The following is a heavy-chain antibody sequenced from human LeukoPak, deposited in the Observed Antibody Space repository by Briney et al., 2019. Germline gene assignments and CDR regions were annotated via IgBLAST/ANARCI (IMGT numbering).Heavy chain of an antibody. J-gene: IGHJ6*03. CDR3: ASSLTTVTTDYYYYMDV. Sequence: ASVKVSCKASGYTFTSYYMHWVRQAPGQGLEWMGIINPSDGSTSYAQKFQGRVTMTRDMSTSTVYMELSSLRSEDTAVYYCASSLTTVTTDYYYYMDVWGKGTTVTVSS. CDR1: GYTFTSYY. V-gene: IGHV1-46*01. D-gene: IGHD4-17*01. CDR2: INPSDGST.